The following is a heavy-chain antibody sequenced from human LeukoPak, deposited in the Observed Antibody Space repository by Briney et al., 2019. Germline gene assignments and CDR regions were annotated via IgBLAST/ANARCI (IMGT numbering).Heavy chain of an antibody. Sequence: SETLSLTCAVYGGSFSGYYWSWIRQPPGKGLEWIGEINHSGSTNYNPFLKSRVTISVDTSKNQFSLKLSSVTAADTAVYYCARGHHNWFDPWGQGTLVTVSS. CDR2: INHSGST. CDR1: GGSFSGYY. V-gene: IGHV4-34*01. J-gene: IGHJ5*02. CDR3: ARGHHNWFDP.